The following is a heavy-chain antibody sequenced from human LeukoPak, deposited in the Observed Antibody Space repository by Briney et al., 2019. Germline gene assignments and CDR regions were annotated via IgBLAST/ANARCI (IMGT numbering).Heavy chain of an antibody. V-gene: IGHV1-3*04. CDR1: GYTFITYA. CDR2: ISTYNDDR. CDR3: ARDRSSFSYAFDI. J-gene: IGHJ3*02. D-gene: IGHD6-6*01. Sequence: ASVKVYCKASGYTFITYAIHCVRQAPGQRLEWMGWISTYNDDRKYSPTFQGTVTITTDTSASTAYLELSSLRSEDTAVYYCARDRSSFSYAFDIWGQGTMVTVSS.